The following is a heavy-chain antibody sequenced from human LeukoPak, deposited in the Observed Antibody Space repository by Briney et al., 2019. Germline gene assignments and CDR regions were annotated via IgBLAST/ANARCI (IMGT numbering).Heavy chain of an antibody. CDR1: GFTFSSYS. D-gene: IGHD2-15*01. J-gene: IGHJ5*02. CDR3: ARGADGVSSNSRGWFDP. CDR2: ISTSSSYI. V-gene: IGHV3-21*01. Sequence: GGSLRLSCAASGFTFSSYSMNWVRQAPGKGLEWVSSISTSSSYIYYADSVKGRFTISRDNAKKSLYLQMNRLRAEDTAVYYCARGADGVSSNSRGWFDPWGQGTLVTVSS.